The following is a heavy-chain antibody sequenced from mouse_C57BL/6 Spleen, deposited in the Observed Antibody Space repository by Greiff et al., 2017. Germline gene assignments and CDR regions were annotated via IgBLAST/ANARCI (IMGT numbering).Heavy chain of an antibody. CDR3: TTATAQARPFAY. V-gene: IGHV14-1*01. Sequence: VQLQQSGAELVRPGASVKLSCTASGFNIKDYYMHWVKQRPEQGLEWIGRIDPEDGDTEYAPKFPGKATMTADTSSNTAYLQLSSLTSEDTAVYYCTTATAQARPFAYWGQGTLVTVSA. CDR1: GFNIKDYY. CDR2: IDPEDGDT. D-gene: IGHD3-2*02. J-gene: IGHJ3*01.